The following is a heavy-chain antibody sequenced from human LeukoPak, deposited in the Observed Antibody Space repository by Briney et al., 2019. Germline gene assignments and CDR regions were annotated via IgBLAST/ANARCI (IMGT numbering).Heavy chain of an antibody. CDR1: GYTFTSYG. CDR2: ISAYNGNT. Sequence: ASVKVSCTASGYTFTSYGISWVRQAPGQGLEWMGWISAYNGNTNYAQKLQGRVTMTTDTSTSTAYMELRSLRSDDTAVYYCARAPSSWYLYYFDYWGQGTLVTVSS. V-gene: IGHV1-18*01. D-gene: IGHD6-13*01. J-gene: IGHJ4*02. CDR3: ARAPSSWYLYYFDY.